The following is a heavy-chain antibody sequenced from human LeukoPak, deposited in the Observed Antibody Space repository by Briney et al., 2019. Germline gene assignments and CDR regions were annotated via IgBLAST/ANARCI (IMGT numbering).Heavy chain of an antibody. CDR1: GYTFTAYY. V-gene: IGHV1-69*05. D-gene: IGHD4-11*01. CDR3: ASVTVTTWAPDGHMDV. J-gene: IGHJ6*03. CDR2: IIPIFGTT. Sequence: ASVKVSCKPSGYTFTAYYMHWARQATGQGLEWMGRIIPIFGTTNYAQKFQGRVTITTDESTSTAYMELSSLRSEDTAVYYCASVTVTTWAPDGHMDVWGKGTTVTVSS.